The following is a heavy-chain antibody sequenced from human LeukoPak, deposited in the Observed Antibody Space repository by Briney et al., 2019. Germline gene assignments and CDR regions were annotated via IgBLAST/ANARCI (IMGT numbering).Heavy chain of an antibody. J-gene: IGHJ4*02. CDR1: GFTFSDHI. CDR3: VRQFAS. V-gene: IGHV3-48*01. CDR2: VSGSGSTV. Sequence: GGSLLLSCAASGFTFSDHIMNWVRQLPGKRLEWVAYVSGSGSTVYYADSVKGRFTISRDNGKSSLYLQMNSLRVEDTALYYCVRQFASWGQGTLVTVSS.